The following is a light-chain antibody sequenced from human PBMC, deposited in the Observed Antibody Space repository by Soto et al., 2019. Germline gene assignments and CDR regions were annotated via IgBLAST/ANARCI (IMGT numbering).Light chain of an antibody. CDR2: DAS. J-gene: IGKJ3*01. Sequence: AIQLTQYPSSLSASVGDRVTITCRASQGISSALAWYQQKPGKAPKLLIYDASSLESGVPSRFSGSGSGTDFTLTISSLQPEDFATYYCQQFNKGFTFVPGTKVDIK. CDR1: QGISSA. CDR3: QQFNKGFT. V-gene: IGKV1D-13*01.